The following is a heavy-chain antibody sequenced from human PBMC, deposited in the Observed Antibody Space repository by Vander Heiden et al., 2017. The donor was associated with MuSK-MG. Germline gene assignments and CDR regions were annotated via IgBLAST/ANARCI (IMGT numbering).Heavy chain of an antibody. CDR2: ISSSSSYI. Sequence: EVQLVESGGGLVKPGGSLRLSCAASGFTFSRYSMNWVRQAPGKGLEWVSSISSSSSYIYYADSVKGRFTISRDNAKNSLYLQMNSLRAEDTAVYYCAREYGDYYYYYGMDVWGQGTTVTVSS. J-gene: IGHJ6*02. V-gene: IGHV3-21*01. CDR1: GFTFSRYS. D-gene: IGHD4-17*01. CDR3: AREYGDYYYYYGMDV.